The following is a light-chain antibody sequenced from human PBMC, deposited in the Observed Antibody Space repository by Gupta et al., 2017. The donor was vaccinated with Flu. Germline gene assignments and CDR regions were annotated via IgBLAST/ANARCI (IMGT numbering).Light chain of an antibody. Sequence: YARTQPASGSVCPEPSITISCTGTSSDVGGYNYVSWYQQHPGKAPKLMSYEVSNRPSGVSNRFSGSKSGNTAYLTISGLQAEDEADYYCSSYTSSSSYVFGTGTKVTVL. CDR1: SSDVGGYNY. CDR3: SSYTSSSSYV. CDR2: EVS. V-gene: IGLV2-14*01. J-gene: IGLJ1*01.